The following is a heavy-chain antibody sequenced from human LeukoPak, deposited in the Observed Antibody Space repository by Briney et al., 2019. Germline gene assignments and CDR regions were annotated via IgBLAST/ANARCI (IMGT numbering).Heavy chain of an antibody. J-gene: IGHJ4*02. CDR2: ISGSTGST. V-gene: IGHV3-23*01. CDR1: GFTFSTYA. D-gene: IGHD2-2*02. CDR3: AKVGCISTSCYTDEHFDY. Sequence: GGSLRLSCAAPGFTFSTYAMSWVRQAPGKGLEWVSAISGSTGSTYYADSVKGRFTISRDNSKNTLYLQMNSLRAEDTAVYYCAKVGCISTSCYTDEHFDYWGQGTLVTVSS.